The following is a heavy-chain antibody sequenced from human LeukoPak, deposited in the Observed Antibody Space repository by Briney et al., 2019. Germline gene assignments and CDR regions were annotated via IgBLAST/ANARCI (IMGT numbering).Heavy chain of an antibody. CDR2: ISAIDNTI. Sequence: GGSLRLSCAASGFNFSTYEMNWVRQAPGKGLEWISYISAIDNTIYYADSVMGRFTVSSDNAKNSVYLQLNSLGAEDTAVYYCARGKYESDVWGKGTTVTVSS. J-gene: IGHJ6*04. CDR1: GFNFSTYE. V-gene: IGHV3-48*03. D-gene: IGHD3-3*01. CDR3: ARGKYESDV.